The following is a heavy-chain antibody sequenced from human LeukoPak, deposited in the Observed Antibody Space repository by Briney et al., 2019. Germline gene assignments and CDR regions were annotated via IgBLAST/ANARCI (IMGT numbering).Heavy chain of an antibody. Sequence: QPGGSLRLSCAASGFTFSSYEMNWVRQAPGKGLEWVSYISSSGSTKYYADSVKGRFTISRDNAKKSLYLQMNSLRVEDTGVYYCASWGEGALDNWGQGTLVTVSS. D-gene: IGHD1-26*01. J-gene: IGHJ4*02. V-gene: IGHV3-48*03. CDR1: GFTFSSYE. CDR3: ASWGEGALDN. CDR2: ISSSGSTK.